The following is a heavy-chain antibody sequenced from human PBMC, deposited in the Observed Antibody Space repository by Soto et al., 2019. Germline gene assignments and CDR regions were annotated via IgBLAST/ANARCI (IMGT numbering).Heavy chain of an antibody. CDR1: GFTFSSYG. CDR3: AKDKPYEQTVAGPPRGAFDI. Sequence: QVQLVESGGGVVQPGRSLRLSCAASGFTFSSYGMHWVRQAPGKGLEWVAVISYDGSNKYYADSVKGRFTISRDNSKNTLYLQMNSLRAEDTAVYYCAKDKPYEQTVAGPPRGAFDIWGQGTMVTVSS. V-gene: IGHV3-30*18. D-gene: IGHD6-19*01. J-gene: IGHJ3*02. CDR2: ISYDGSNK.